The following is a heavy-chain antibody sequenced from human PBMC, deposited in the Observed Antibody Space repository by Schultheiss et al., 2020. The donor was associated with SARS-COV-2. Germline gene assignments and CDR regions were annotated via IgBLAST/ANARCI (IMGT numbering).Heavy chain of an antibody. CDR3: ARDGGVSSSFYYYYYMDV. V-gene: IGHV1-18*04. CDR1: GYTFTGSG. Sequence: ASVKVSCKTSGYTFTGSGFTWVRQAPGQGLEWVGWISSRNGNTHYAQKVQGRVTISTDTSTNTTYMELRSLRSDDTAVYYCARDGGVSSSFYYYYYMDVWGKGTTVTVSS. D-gene: IGHD6-6*01. J-gene: IGHJ6*03. CDR2: ISSRNGNT.